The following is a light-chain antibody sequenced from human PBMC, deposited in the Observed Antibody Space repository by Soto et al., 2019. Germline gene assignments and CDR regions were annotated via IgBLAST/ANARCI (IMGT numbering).Light chain of an antibody. CDR1: KNDIGVYDF. Sequence: QSALTQPPSASGSPGQSVTISCTGTKNDIGVYDFVSWYQHHPGKAPRLIIYEVVQRPSGVPDRFSGSKSGNTASLTVSGIQAADEADYFCKSYAGSNTYVFGSGTKLPVL. V-gene: IGLV2-8*01. CDR2: EVV. CDR3: KSYAGSNTYV. J-gene: IGLJ1*01.